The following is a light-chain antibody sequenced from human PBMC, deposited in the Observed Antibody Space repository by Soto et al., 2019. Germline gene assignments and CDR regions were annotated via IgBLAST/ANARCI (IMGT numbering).Light chain of an antibody. CDR3: HQRNVWPPIT. Sequence: EIVLTHSPATLSLSPGERATLSCSASQSIHTSLAWYQQKSGKPPRLVIYDSTLRANGVPDRFGGSRSGTEFTLTINSLEPEDFAVYYCHQRNVWPPITFGQGTKVDIK. J-gene: IGKJ1*01. CDR1: QSIHTS. V-gene: IGKV3-11*01. CDR2: DST.